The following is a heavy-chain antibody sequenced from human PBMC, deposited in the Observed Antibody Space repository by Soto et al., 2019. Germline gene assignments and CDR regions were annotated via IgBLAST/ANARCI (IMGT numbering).Heavy chain of an antibody. D-gene: IGHD6-19*01. J-gene: IGHJ4*02. Sequence: SETLSLTCAVSGCSLSSVKWWRWGRQPPGKGLEWIGEIYHSGSTNYNPSLKSRVTISVDKSKNQFSLKLSSVTAADTAVYYCARGGPRIAVATFHYWGQGTLVTVSS. V-gene: IGHV4-4*02. CDR1: GCSLSSVKW. CDR2: IYHSGST. CDR3: ARGGPRIAVATFHY.